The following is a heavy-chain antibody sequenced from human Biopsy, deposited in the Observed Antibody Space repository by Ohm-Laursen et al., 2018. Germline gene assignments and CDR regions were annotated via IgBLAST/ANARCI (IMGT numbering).Heavy chain of an antibody. CDR2: ISGRTSGT. CDR3: AKCMTYSGDGIDY. D-gene: IGHD5-12*01. V-gene: IGHV3-23*01. J-gene: IGHJ4*02. CDR1: GFTFSSNA. Sequence: SLRLSCAASGFTFSSNAMSWVRQAPGKGLEWVSGISGRTSGTYYADSVKGRFTISRDNSKNTLYLQMSILRAEDTALYYCAKCMTYSGDGIDYWGQGTLVTVSS.